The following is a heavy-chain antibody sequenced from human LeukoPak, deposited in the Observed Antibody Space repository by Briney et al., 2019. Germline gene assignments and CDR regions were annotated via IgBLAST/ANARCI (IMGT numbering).Heavy chain of an antibody. J-gene: IGHJ5*01. CDR2: ISGDSSGNYI. CDR1: GFSFSLYS. D-gene: IGHD3-16*01. V-gene: IGHV3-21*01. Sequence: KSGGSLRLSCVASGFSFSLYSMNWVRQAPGKGLEWVSTISGDSSGNYIDYADSVKGRFTISRDNAKNSVFRQMNGLRDDDTAVYYCTREGGVGSWGQGTLVSVSS. CDR3: TREGGVGS.